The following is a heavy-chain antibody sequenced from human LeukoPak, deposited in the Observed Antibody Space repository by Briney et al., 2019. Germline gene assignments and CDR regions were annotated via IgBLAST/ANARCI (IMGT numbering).Heavy chain of an antibody. CDR3: AKWSGDYPSSYLDY. D-gene: IGHD4-17*01. V-gene: IGHV3-30*02. CDR2: IRSDGSSK. CDR1: GFTFSSFG. Sequence: GGSLRLSCAASGFTFSSFGLHWVRQVPGKGLEWVALIRSDGSSKNYADSVKGRFTISRDTSKNTVHLQMNNLRAEDTAVYYCAKWSGDYPSSYLDYWGQGTLVTVSS. J-gene: IGHJ4*02.